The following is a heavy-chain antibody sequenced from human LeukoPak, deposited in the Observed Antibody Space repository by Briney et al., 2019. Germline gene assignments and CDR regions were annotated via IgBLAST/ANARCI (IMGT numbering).Heavy chain of an antibody. Sequence: ASVKVSCKASGGTFSSYAISWVRQAPGQGLEWMGGIIPIFGTANYAQKFQGRVTITADESTSTAYMELCSLRSEDTAVYYCASSYYDSSGYSTWGQGTLVTVSS. V-gene: IGHV1-69*13. CDR1: GGTFSSYA. D-gene: IGHD3-22*01. J-gene: IGHJ5*02. CDR2: IIPIFGTA. CDR3: ASSYYDSSGYST.